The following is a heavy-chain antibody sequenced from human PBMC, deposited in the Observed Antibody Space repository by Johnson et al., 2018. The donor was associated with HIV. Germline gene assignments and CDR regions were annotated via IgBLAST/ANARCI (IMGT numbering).Heavy chain of an antibody. V-gene: IGHV3-30*18. CDR3: AKDGGKWELPNAFDI. CDR1: GFTFGSYG. J-gene: IGHJ3*02. Sequence: QVQLVESGGGVVQPGRSLRLSCAASGFTFGSYGMHWVRQAPGKGLEWVAVISYDGSNKYSADSVKGRFTISRDDSKNTLYLQMNSLIPEDTAVYYCAKDGGKWELPNAFDIWGQGTMVTVSS. CDR2: ISYDGSNK. D-gene: IGHD1-26*01.